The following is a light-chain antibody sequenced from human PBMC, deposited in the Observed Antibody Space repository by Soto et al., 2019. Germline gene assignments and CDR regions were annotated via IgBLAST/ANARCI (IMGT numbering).Light chain of an antibody. V-gene: IGKV1-6*01. CDR3: QQYHSFSFT. CDR1: QGIRND. CDR2: AAS. Sequence: AIQMTQSPSSLSASVGDRVTITCRASQGIRNDLDWFQQKPGKAPKLLIYAASNLQSGVPARFSGSGSGTDLTLTISSLQPEDFATYYCQQYHSFSFTFGQGTKGDIK. J-gene: IGKJ2*01.